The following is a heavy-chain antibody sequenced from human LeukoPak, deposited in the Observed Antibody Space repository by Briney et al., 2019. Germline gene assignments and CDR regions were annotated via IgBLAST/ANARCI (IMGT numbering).Heavy chain of an antibody. CDR2: IYTSGST. Sequence: PSETLSLTCTVSGGSISSYYWSWIRQPAGKGLEWIGRIYTSGSTNCSPSLKSRVTMSVDTSKNQFSLKLSSVTAADTAVYYCARDKGSGWYSDAFDIWGQGTMVTVSS. CDR3: ARDKGSGWYSDAFDI. V-gene: IGHV4-4*07. CDR1: GGSISSYY. D-gene: IGHD6-19*01. J-gene: IGHJ3*02.